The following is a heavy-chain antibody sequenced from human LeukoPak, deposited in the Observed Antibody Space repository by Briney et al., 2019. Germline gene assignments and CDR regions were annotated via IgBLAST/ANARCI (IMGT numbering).Heavy chain of an antibody. Sequence: GGSLRLSCAASGFTFSHYAMTWVRQGPGERLEWVSSITDNGINTYYIDSVKGRFTMSRDNSKNTLYLQMNSLRAEDTAVYYCAKDFPSYDSSGYWGVFYYYGMDVWGQGTTVTVSS. V-gene: IGHV3-23*01. CDR2: ITDNGINT. J-gene: IGHJ6*02. CDR1: GFTFSHYA. CDR3: AKDFPSYDSSGYWGVFYYYGMDV. D-gene: IGHD3-22*01.